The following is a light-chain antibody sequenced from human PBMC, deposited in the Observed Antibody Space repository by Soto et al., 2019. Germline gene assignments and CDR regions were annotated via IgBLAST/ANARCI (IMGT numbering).Light chain of an antibody. Sequence: QSALTQPASVSGSPGQSNAISCTGTSSDVGSYKYVSWYRQYPGKAPKLLIYEVNNRPSGVSNRFSGSKSGNTASLTISGLQVEDEGDYYCSTNISRTSLRVFGGGTKLTVL. CDR1: SSDVGSYKY. CDR2: EVN. CDR3: STNISRTSLRV. V-gene: IGLV2-14*01. J-gene: IGLJ3*02.